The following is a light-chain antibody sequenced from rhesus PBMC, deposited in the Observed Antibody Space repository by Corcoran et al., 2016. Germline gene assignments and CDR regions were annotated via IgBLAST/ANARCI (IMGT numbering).Light chain of an antibody. V-gene: IGKV3S9*01. CDR2: GAS. CDR3: QQSSNWPLT. CDR1: QSVNSN. J-gene: IGKJ4*01. Sequence: EIVMTQSPATLSLSPGERATLSCRASQSVNSNLAWYQQKPGQAPSLLSYGASSRATGIPDRFSGSGSGTDFTLTISSLEPEDFAVYYCQQSSNWPLTFGGGTKVEIK.